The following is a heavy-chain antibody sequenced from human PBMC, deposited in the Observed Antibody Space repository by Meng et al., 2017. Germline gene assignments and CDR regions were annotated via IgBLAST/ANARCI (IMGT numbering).Heavy chain of an antibody. CDR2: FDPEDGET. CDR3: ATDYYDLSGSYTFDY. D-gene: IGHD1-26*01. CDR1: GYTLTELS. J-gene: IGHJ4*02. Sequence: ASVKVSCKVSGYTLTELSMHWVRQAPGKGLEWMGGFDPEDGETIYAQKLQGRVTMTEDTSTDTAYMELSSLRSEDTAVYYCATDYYDLSGSYTFDYWGQGTLVTVSS. V-gene: IGHV1-24*01.